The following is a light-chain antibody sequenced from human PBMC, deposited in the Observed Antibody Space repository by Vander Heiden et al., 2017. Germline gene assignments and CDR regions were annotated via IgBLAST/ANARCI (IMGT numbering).Light chain of an antibody. Sequence: IQLTPSPSSLSASVGDRVTITCRASQAISSSFDWYQQKPGKAPKPLIYAAATLQSGVPSRFSGSGSGTEFTLTISSLQPEDSATYYCQQHYSSPLTFGGGTKVEMK. V-gene: IGKV1-9*01. CDR3: QQHYSSPLT. CDR2: AAA. J-gene: IGKJ4*01. CDR1: QAISSS.